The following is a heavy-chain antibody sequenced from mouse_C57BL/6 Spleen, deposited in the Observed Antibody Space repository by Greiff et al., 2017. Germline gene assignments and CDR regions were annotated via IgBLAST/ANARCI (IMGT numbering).Heavy chain of an antibody. Sequence: VQLQQSGAELVKPGASVKLSCKASGYTFTEYTIHWVKQRSGQGLEWIGWFYPGGGSIKYNEKFKEKATLTADKYSSTVYMELSRLTSEDSAVYFYARHEEGPTGTNGFDYWGQGTTLTVAS. CDR1: GYTFTEYT. CDR2: FYPGGGSI. CDR3: ARHEEGPTGTNGFDY. J-gene: IGHJ2*01. D-gene: IGHD4-1*02. V-gene: IGHV1-62-2*01.